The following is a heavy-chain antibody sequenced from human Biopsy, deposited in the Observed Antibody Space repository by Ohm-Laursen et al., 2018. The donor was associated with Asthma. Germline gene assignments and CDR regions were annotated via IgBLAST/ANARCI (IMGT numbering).Heavy chain of an antibody. Sequence: GSLRLSCAASGFAVSRDHMFWVRQAPGKGLEWVSVIYSGGTSHTADSVRGRFTISRDYPKNTLYLQMHSLRAKDTAVYYCARGDSSNWSHYYFDYWGQGTLVTVSS. D-gene: IGHD3-22*01. J-gene: IGHJ4*02. CDR1: GFAVSRDH. CDR2: IYSGGTS. CDR3: ARGDSSNWSHYYFDY. V-gene: IGHV3-53*01.